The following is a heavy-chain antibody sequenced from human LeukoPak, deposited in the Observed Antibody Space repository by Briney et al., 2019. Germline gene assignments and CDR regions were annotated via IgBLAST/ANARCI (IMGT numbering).Heavy chain of an antibody. V-gene: IGHV4-59*08. Sequence: PSETLSLTCTVSGGSISSYYWSWIRQPPGKGLEWIGYIYYSGSTNYNPSLKSRVTISVDTSKNQFSLKLSSVTAADTAVYYCARVDYVYGMDVWGQGTTVTVSS. CDR1: GGSISSYY. J-gene: IGHJ6*02. CDR2: IYYSGST. CDR3: ARVDYVYGMDV. D-gene: IGHD3-10*02.